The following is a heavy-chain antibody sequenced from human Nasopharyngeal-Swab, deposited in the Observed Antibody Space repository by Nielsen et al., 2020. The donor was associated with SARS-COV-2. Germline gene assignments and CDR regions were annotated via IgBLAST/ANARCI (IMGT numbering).Heavy chain of an antibody. CDR3: ARDPPADFWSGYYLDY. D-gene: IGHD3-3*01. V-gene: IGHV3-48*04. Sequence: VSQAAGKGLEWVSYISSSSSTIYYADSVKGRFTISRDNAKNSLYLQMNSLRAEDTAVYYCARDPPADFWSGYYLDYWGQGTLVTVSS. J-gene: IGHJ4*02. CDR2: ISSSSSTI.